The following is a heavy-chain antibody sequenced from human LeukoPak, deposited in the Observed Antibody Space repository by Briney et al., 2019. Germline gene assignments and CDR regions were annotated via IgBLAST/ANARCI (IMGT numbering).Heavy chain of an antibody. CDR1: GGSITSGGYS. V-gene: IGHV4-30-2*01. CDR2: IYHSGST. Sequence: SQTLSLTCAVSGGSITSGGYSWSWIRQPPGKGLEWIGYIYHSGSTYYNPSLKSRVTISVDRSKNQFSLKLSSVTAADTAVYYCARYPRGYSYGNWFDPWGQGTLVTVSS. D-gene: IGHD5-18*01. J-gene: IGHJ5*02. CDR3: ARYPRGYSYGNWFDP.